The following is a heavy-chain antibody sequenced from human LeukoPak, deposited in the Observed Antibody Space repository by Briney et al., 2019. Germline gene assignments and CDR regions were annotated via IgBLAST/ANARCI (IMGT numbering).Heavy chain of an antibody. Sequence: GGSLRLSCAASGFTFSSYWMSWVRQAPGKGLEWVSAISGSGYSAYYADSVKGRFTISRDNSKNTLFLQMNSLRAEDTAVYYCAKDALRAVPYYFDYWGQGTLVTVSS. CDR3: AKDALRAVPYYFDY. CDR1: GFTFSSYW. V-gene: IGHV3-23*01. D-gene: IGHD3-10*01. J-gene: IGHJ4*02. CDR2: ISGSGYSA.